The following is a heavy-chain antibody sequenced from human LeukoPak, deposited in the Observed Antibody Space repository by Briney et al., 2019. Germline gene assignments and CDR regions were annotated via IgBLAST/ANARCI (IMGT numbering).Heavy chain of an antibody. D-gene: IGHD1-26*01. CDR3: ARVVGATLDEGWLATLDEGWLDY. V-gene: IGHV3-48*01. Sequence: AGGSLRLSCAASGFTVSSNYMSWVRQAPGKGLESVSYMSRSGNIIYYADSVKGRFTISRDNAKYSLYLQMNSLRAEDTAVYYCARVVGATLDEGWLATLDEGWLDYWGQGTLVTVSS. J-gene: IGHJ4*02. CDR2: MSRSGNII. CDR1: GFTVSSNY.